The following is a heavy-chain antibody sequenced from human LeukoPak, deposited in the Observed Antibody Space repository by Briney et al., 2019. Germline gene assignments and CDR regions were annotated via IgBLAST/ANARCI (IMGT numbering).Heavy chain of an antibody. CDR2: INSDGSST. Sequence: AGSLSLSCAASGFAFSSYWMRWVRQAPGKGLVWVSRINSDGSSTTYADSVQGRFTIYSDNAKNTLYLQMNSLRADDTAVYYCARSVYSSYGTWFDPWGQGTLVTVSS. J-gene: IGHJ5*02. CDR3: ARSVYSSYGTWFDP. V-gene: IGHV3-74*01. D-gene: IGHD4-11*01. CDR1: GFAFSSYW.